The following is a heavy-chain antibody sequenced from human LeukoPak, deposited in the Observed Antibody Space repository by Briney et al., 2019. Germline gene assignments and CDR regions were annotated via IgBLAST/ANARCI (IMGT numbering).Heavy chain of an antibody. CDR3: ARGAGPIDY. J-gene: IGHJ4*02. D-gene: IGHD1-26*01. CDR1: GGSISSYY. V-gene: IGHV4-59*08. CDR2: IYYSGST. Sequence: SETLSLTCTVSGGSISSYYWSWIRQPPGKGLEWIGYIYYSGSTNYSPSLKSRVTISVDTSKNQFSLKLSSVTAADTAVYYCARGAGPIDYWGQGTLVTVSS.